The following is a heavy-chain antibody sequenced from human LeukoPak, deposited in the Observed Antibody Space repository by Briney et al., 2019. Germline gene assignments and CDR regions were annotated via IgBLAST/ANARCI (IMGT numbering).Heavy chain of an antibody. D-gene: IGHD1-26*01. CDR1: GYSISSGYY. Sequence: PSETLSLTCTVSGYSISSGYYWGWIRQPPRKGLEWIGSIYHSGSTYYNPSLKSRVTISVDTSKNQFSLKLSSVTAADTAVYYCARGHSKWELLRMEWFDPWGQGTLVTFSS. J-gene: IGHJ5*02. CDR3: ARGHSKWELLRMEWFDP. V-gene: IGHV4-38-2*02. CDR2: IYHSGST.